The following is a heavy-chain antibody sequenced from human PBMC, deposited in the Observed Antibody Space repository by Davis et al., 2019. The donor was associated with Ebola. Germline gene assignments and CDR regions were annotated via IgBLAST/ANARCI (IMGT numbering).Heavy chain of an antibody. CDR3: ARATFGYNSGWYADY. Sequence: VSVKVSCKASGYIFTTYAVHWVRQAPGQRLEWMGWVHGGNGNTKYSQRFQGRVTITTDTSASTAYLDLSSLRSDDTAVFYCARATFGYNSGWYADYWGQGTLVTVSS. D-gene: IGHD6-19*01. CDR2: VHGGNGNT. J-gene: IGHJ4*02. V-gene: IGHV1-3*01. CDR1: GYIFTTYA.